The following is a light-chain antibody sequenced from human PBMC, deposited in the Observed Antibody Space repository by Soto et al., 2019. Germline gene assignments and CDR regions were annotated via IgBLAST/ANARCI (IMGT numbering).Light chain of an antibody. CDR1: SSDVGGYNY. V-gene: IGLV2-14*01. Sequence: QPALTQPASVSGSPGQSITISCTGTSSDVGGYNYVSWYQQHPGKAPKLMIYDVRNRPSGVSNRFSGSKSVNTASLTISRLQAEDEADYYCSSYTTISTYVFGTGTKVTVL. CDR3: SSYTTISTYV. J-gene: IGLJ1*01. CDR2: DVR.